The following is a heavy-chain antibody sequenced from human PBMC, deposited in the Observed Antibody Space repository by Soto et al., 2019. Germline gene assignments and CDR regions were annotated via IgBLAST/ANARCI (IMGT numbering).Heavy chain of an antibody. J-gene: IGHJ6*02. CDR2: INAGNGNT. CDR1: GYTFTSYA. CDR3: ARGLHDYGSDYGMDV. V-gene: IGHV1-3*01. D-gene: IGHD4-17*01. Sequence: QVQLVQSGAEVKKPGASVKVSCKASGYTFTSYALHWVRQAPGQRLEWIGWINAGNGNTKYSQKFQGRVTITRDTPARTAYMGLSSPRSDDTAVYYCARGLHDYGSDYGMDVWGQGYTVTVS.